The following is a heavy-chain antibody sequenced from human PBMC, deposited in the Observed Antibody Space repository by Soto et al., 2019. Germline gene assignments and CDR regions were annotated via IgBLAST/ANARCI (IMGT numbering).Heavy chain of an antibody. CDR2: INPNSGGT. CDR1: GYTFTGYY. D-gene: IGHD3-3*01. V-gene: IGHV1-2*04. Sequence: ASVKVSCKASGYTFTGYYMHWVRQAPGQGLEWMGWINPNSGGTNYAQKFQGWVTMTRDTSISAAYMELSRLRSDDTAVYYCALGGYYTRYYYYGMDVWGQGTTVTVSS. J-gene: IGHJ6*02. CDR3: ALGGYYTRYYYYGMDV.